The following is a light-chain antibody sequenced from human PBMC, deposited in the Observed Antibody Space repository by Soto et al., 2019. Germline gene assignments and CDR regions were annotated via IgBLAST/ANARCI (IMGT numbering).Light chain of an antibody. CDR2: EVS. CDR3: SSYTSTSTPLYV. CDR1: SSDVGGYNY. J-gene: IGLJ1*01. Sequence: QSALTQPASVSGSHGQSITISCTGTSSDVGGYNYVSWYQQHPGKAPKLMIYEVSNRPSGVSNRFSGSKSGNTASLTISGLQAEDEADYYCSSYTSTSTPLYVFGTGTKVTVL. V-gene: IGLV2-14*01.